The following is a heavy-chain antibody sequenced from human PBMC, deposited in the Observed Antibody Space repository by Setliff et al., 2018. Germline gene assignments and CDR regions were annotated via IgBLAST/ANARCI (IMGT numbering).Heavy chain of an antibody. Sequence: PGESLKISCQGSGYTFTNYWIGWVRQMPGKGLEWMGILKPGDSGIRYSPSFQGQFTLSADTSIATAYLHWTSLKASDTAMYYCVRHPYYDSSGYYSYFDYWGQGALVTVSS. V-gene: IGHV5-51*01. CDR2: LKPGDSGI. J-gene: IGHJ4*02. CDR1: GYTFTNYW. D-gene: IGHD3-22*01. CDR3: VRHPYYDSSGYYSYFDY.